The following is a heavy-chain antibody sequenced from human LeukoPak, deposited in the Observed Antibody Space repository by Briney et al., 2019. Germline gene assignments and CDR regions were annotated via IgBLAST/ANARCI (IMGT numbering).Heavy chain of an antibody. CDR1: GFTFSDYY. CDR2: ISSSSSYI. J-gene: IGHJ4*02. Sequence: GGSLRLSCAASGFTFSDYYMSWIRQAPGKGLGWVSSISSSSSYIYYADSVKGRFTISRDNAKNSLYLQMNSLRAEDTAVYYCARDYDFWSGIDYWGQGTLVTVSS. CDR3: ARDYDFWSGIDY. D-gene: IGHD3-3*01. V-gene: IGHV3-11*06.